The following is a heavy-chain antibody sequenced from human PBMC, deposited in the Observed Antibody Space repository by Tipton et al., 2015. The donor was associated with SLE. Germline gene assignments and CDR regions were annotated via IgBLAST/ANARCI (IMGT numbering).Heavy chain of an antibody. CDR1: GFTFSSYT. CDR2: ISGSGGST. D-gene: IGHD3-10*01. J-gene: IGHJ2*01. CDR3: ARRGSGTRTGIGYFDL. V-gene: IGHV3-23*01. Sequence: GSLRLSCAASGFTFSSYTMSWVRQAPGKGLEWVSAISGSGGSTYYADSVKGRFTISRDNSKNTLYLQMNSLRAEDTAVYYCARRGSGTRTGIGYFDLWGRGTLVTVSS.